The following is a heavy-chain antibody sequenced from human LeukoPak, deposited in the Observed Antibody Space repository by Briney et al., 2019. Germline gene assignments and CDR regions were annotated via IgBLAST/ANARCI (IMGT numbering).Heavy chain of an antibody. CDR2: ISGSGGST. Sequence: PSETLSLTCTVSGGSISSGGYYWSWIRQHPGKGLEWVSAISGSGGSTYYADSVKGRFTISRDNSKNTLYLQMNSLRAEDTAVYYCAKGSYSNHYLDYWGQGTLVTVSS. D-gene: IGHD4-11*01. J-gene: IGHJ4*02. CDR1: GGSISSGGYY. V-gene: IGHV3-23*01. CDR3: AKGSYSNHYLDY.